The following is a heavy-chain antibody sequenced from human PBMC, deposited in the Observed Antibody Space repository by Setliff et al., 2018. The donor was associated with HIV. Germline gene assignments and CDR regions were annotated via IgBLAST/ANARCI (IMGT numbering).Heavy chain of an antibody. CDR1: GYSISSGYY. CDR3: GRQAWDHQSSGYFVDY. Sequence: SETLSLTCTVSGYSISSGYYWGWIRQHPGKGLEWIGSIYQTGSTNYNPSLKSRVTVSLDMSKNQFSLKLTSVTAADTAVYYCGRQAWDHQSSGYFVDYWGQGTLVTVSS. V-gene: IGHV4-38-2*02. J-gene: IGHJ4*02. CDR2: IYQTGST. D-gene: IGHD6-19*01.